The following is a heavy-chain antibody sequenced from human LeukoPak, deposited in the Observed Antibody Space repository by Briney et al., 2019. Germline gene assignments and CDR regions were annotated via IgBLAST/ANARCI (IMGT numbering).Heavy chain of an antibody. CDR1: GFTFDTYW. CDR3: AREGYYYGSGSYSSNWFDP. D-gene: IGHD3-10*01. J-gene: IGHJ5*02. V-gene: IGHV3-7*01. Sequence: PGGSLRLSCAASGFTFDTYWMSWVRQAPGKGLEWVANIKQDGSEKDYVDSVKGRFTISRDNAKNSLYLQMNSLRAEDTAVYYCAREGYYYGSGSYSSNWFDPWGQGTLVTVSS. CDR2: IKQDGSEK.